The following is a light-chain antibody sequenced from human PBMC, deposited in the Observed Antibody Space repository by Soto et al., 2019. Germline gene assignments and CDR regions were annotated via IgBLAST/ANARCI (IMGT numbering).Light chain of an antibody. CDR3: AAWDDSLSGPV. CDR1: SSNIGSTF. Sequence: QLVLTQPPSASGTLGRRVTISCSGSSSNIGSTFVSWYQQLPGTAPKLLMYRNNQRPSGVPDRFSGSKSGTSASLAISGLRSEDEADYYCAAWDDSLSGPVFGGGTKVTVL. J-gene: IGLJ2*01. V-gene: IGLV1-47*01. CDR2: RNN.